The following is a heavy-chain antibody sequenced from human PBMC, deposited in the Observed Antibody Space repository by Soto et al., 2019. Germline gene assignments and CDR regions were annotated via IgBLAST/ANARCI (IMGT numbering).Heavy chain of an antibody. J-gene: IGHJ6*02. Sequence: GESLKISCTGCGYIFTSHWIAWVRQMPGKGLEWMGIIYPGDSDTIYSPSFQGQVTFSVDKSISTVYLQWTTLKASDTAIYYCARRVPSGSGADYYGMDVWGQGTTVTVSS. V-gene: IGHV5-51*01. CDR2: IYPGDSDT. D-gene: IGHD3-10*01. CDR1: GYIFTSHW. CDR3: ARRVPSGSGADYYGMDV.